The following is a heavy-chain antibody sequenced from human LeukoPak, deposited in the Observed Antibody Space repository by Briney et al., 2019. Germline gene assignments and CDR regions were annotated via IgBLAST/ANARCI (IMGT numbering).Heavy chain of an antibody. D-gene: IGHD5-12*01. Sequence: SETLSLTCTVSGGSFSSGSYYWTWIRQPPGKGLEWIGYIYHSGGTNYNPSLKSRVTISVDTSKNQFSLKLSSVTAADTAVYYCARFVSGYERSYFDYWGQGTLVTVSS. J-gene: IGHJ4*02. CDR1: GGSFSSGSYY. V-gene: IGHV4-61*01. CDR3: ARFVSGYERSYFDY. CDR2: IYHSGGT.